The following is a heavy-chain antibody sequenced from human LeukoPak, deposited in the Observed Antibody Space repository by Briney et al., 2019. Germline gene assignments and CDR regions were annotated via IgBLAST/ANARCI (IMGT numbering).Heavy chain of an antibody. CDR3: ARGAPYSSWSSSHYYFDY. CDR1: GGSISSDNYY. CDR2: IYYSGST. V-gene: IGHV4-39*07. Sequence: SETLSLTCTVSGGSISSDNYYWGWIRQPPGKGLEWIGSIYYSGSTYYNPSLKSRVTISVDTSKNQFSLKLSSVTAADTAVYYCARGAPYSSWSSSHYYFDYWGQGTLVTVSS. D-gene: IGHD6-13*01. J-gene: IGHJ4*02.